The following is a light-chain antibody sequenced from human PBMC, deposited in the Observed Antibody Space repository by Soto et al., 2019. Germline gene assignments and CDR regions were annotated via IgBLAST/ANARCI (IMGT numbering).Light chain of an antibody. V-gene: IGLV2-14*01. CDR2: EVS. CDR3: ISYTSSSTWV. Sequence: QSALTQPASVSGSPGQSITISCTGTSNDVGGYNYVSWYQQHPGKVPKLMIYEVSNRPSGVSDRFSGSRSGNTASLTISGLLAEDESDYYCISYTSSSTWVFGGGTKLTVL. J-gene: IGLJ3*02. CDR1: SNDVGGYNY.